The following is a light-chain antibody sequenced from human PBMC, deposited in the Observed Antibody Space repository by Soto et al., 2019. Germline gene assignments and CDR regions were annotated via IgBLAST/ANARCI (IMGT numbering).Light chain of an antibody. CDR1: SSDIGDYNY. V-gene: IGLV2-14*03. CDR2: EVT. J-gene: IGLJ1*01. Sequence: QSALTQPASVSGSRGQSITISCTGTSSDIGDYNYVSWYKQYPGKAPKLIIFEVTNRPAGISNRFSGSKSGNTASLTISGLQAEDEADYYGSSFTRGSTPCVFGSGTKLTVL. CDR3: SSFTRGSTPCV.